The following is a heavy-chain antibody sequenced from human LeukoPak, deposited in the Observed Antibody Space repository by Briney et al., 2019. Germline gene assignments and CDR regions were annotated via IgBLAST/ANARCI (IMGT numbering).Heavy chain of an antibody. Sequence: GGSLRLSCAASGFTFSSYWMSWVRQAPGKGLEWVANIKKDGSEKYYVDSVKGRFTISRDNAKNSLYLQMNSLRAEDTALYYCAKDRDYYGSGLDPWGQGTLVTVSS. CDR1: GFTFSSYW. CDR2: IKKDGSEK. CDR3: AKDRDYYGSGLDP. V-gene: IGHV3-7*03. J-gene: IGHJ5*02. D-gene: IGHD3-10*01.